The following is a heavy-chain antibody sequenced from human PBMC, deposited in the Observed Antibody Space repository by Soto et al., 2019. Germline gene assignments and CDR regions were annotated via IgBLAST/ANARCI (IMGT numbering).Heavy chain of an antibody. CDR3: AKVEEMTRTYYFDY. V-gene: IGHV3-23*01. CDR1: GFTFSSYA. CDR2: INGVGRGT. Sequence: GGSLRLSCGASGFTFSSYAMSWIRQAPGKGLEWVSAINGVGRGTHYADSVTGRFTISRDNSKSTVDLQMRSLRAEDTAVYYCAKVEEMTRTYYFDYWGRGTQVTVSS. D-gene: IGHD1-1*01. J-gene: IGHJ4*02.